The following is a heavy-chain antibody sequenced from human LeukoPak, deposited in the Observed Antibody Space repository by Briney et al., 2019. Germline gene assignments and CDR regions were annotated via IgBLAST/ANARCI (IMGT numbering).Heavy chain of an antibody. CDR3: ARHITGATRWFDP. J-gene: IGHJ5*02. Sequence: PSETLSLTCTVSGGSISSYYWSWIRQPPGKGLEWIGYIYYSGSTNYNPSHKSRVTISVDMSKDQFSLNLSSVTAADTAVYYCARHITGATRWFDPWGQGTLVTVSS. D-gene: IGHD1-7*01. V-gene: IGHV4-59*01. CDR2: IYYSGST. CDR1: GGSISSYY.